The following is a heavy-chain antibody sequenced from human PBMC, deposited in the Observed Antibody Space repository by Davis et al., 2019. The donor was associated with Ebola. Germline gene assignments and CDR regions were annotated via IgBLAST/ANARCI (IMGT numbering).Heavy chain of an antibody. J-gene: IGHJ4*02. D-gene: IGHD3-16*01. CDR1: GFTFDDYA. CDR3: ARESASLGVLDY. Sequence: PGGSLRLSCAASGFTFDDYAMHWVRHAPGKGLGWVAVIWYDGSNKYYADSVKGRFTISRDNSKNTLYLQMNSLRAEDTAVYYCARESASLGVLDYWGQGTLVTVSS. CDR2: IWYDGSNK. V-gene: IGHV3-33*08.